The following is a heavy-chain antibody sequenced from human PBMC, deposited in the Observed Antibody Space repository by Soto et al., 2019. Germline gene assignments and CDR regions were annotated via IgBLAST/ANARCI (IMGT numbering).Heavy chain of an antibody. D-gene: IGHD2-15*01. CDR1: GFTFSSYA. CDR3: AKRRGAGGHFDY. V-gene: IGHV3-23*01. J-gene: IGHJ4*02. CDR2: VSIGGST. Sequence: DVQLLESGGGLVQPEGSLRLSCAASGFTFSSYAMGWVRQGPGKGLEWVAVVSIGGSTHYADSVRGRFTISRDNSKYTLSLQMNSLTAEDTVVYFCAKRRGAGGHFDYWGQGALVTVSS.